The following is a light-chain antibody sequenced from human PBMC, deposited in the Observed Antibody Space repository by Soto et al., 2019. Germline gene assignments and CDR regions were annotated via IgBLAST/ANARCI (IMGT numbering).Light chain of an antibody. Sequence: IVMTQSPASLSVSPGEGATLSCRASQSVSNNLAWYQQKPGQAPRLHIYGASTRATGIPARFSGSGSGTDFTLTISSLQSEDFAVYYCQQYNNWPRGTLGQGTKVEIK. V-gene: IGKV3-15*01. CDR2: GAS. J-gene: IGKJ1*01. CDR1: QSVSNN. CDR3: QQYNNWPRGT.